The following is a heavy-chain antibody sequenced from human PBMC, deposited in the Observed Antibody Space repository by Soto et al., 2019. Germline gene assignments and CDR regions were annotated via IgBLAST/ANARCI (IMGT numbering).Heavy chain of an antibody. J-gene: IGHJ4*02. CDR1: GYTFTSYA. CDR2: INAGNGNT. Sequence: ASVKVSCTASGYTFTSYAMHWVRQAPGQRLEWMGWINAGNGNTKYSQKFQGRVTITRDTSASTAYMELSSLRSEDTAVYYCARESYDFWSGIILTPPDYWGQGTLVTVSS. CDR3: ARESYDFWSGIILTPPDY. V-gene: IGHV1-3*01. D-gene: IGHD3-3*01.